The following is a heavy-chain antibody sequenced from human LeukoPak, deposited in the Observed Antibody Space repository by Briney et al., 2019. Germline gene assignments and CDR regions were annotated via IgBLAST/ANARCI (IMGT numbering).Heavy chain of an antibody. Sequence: SETLSLTCTVSGGSISSYYWSWIRQPAGKGLEWIGRIYTSGSTNYNPSLRSRVTMSVDTSKNQFSLKLSSVTAADTAVYYCAREGEAGSYHPPFDYWGQGTLVTVSS. CDR3: AREGEAGSYHPPFDY. D-gene: IGHD1-26*01. CDR1: GGSISSYY. V-gene: IGHV4-4*07. J-gene: IGHJ4*02. CDR2: IYTSGST.